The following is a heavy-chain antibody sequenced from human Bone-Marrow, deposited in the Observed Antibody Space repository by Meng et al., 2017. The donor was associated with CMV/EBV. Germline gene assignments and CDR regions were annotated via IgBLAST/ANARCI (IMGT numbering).Heavy chain of an antibody. Sequence: GESLKISCVASGFTFSSYGMHWVRQAPGKGLEWVAVISYDGSDKYYADSVKGRFTISRDNSRNTLYLQMNSLTSEDTAVYYCATEATVAGTSAFDIWGQGTMVTVSS. J-gene: IGHJ3*02. CDR3: ATEATVAGTSAFDI. CDR2: ISYDGSDK. CDR1: GFTFSSYG. V-gene: IGHV3-30-3*01. D-gene: IGHD6-19*01.